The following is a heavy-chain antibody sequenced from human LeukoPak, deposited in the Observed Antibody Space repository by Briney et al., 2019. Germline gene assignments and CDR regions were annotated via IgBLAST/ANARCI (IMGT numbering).Heavy chain of an antibody. CDR1: GFTFSSFG. V-gene: IGHV3-33*01. J-gene: IGHJ4*02. Sequence: PGGSLRPSCAASGFTFSSFGMHWVRQAPGKGLEWVAVIWYDGSKQYYADSVKGRFTISRDNSKNTVSLQMNSLKAEDTAVYYCARVKGQSLDYWGQGTLVTVSS. CDR2: IWYDGSKQ. CDR3: ARVKGQSLDY.